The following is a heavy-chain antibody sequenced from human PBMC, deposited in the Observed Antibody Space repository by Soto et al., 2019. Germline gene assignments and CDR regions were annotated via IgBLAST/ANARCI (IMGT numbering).Heavy chain of an antibody. V-gene: IGHV1-2*02. J-gene: IGHJ4*02. D-gene: IGHD3-16*01. Sequence: XSVKVSCNASGYSFTGYYLHWIRQAPGQGLQWMGWMRPDSGGANYAQKFQGRVSMTRDTSTSTFYMELSRLASDDTAVYYCARDPHEGVYDYWGQGTQVTVSS. CDR1: GYSFTGYY. CDR3: ARDPHEGVYDY. CDR2: MRPDSGGA.